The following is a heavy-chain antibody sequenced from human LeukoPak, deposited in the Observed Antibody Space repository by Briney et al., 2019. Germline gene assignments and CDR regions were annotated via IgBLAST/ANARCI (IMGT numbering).Heavy chain of an antibody. J-gene: IGHJ4*02. CDR3: ARDTYYYDSSRNYFDY. Sequence: SETLSLTCTVSGGSISRYYWSWIRQPPGKGLEWIGYIYYSGSTNYNPSLKSRVTISVDTSKNQFSLKLSSVTAADTAVYYCARDTYYYDSSRNYFDYWGQGTLVTVSS. CDR1: GGSISRYY. V-gene: IGHV4-59*01. CDR2: IYYSGST. D-gene: IGHD3-22*01.